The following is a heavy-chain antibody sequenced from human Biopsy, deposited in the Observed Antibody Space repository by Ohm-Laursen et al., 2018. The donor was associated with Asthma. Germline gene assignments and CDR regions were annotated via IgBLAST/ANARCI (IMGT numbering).Heavy chain of an antibody. V-gene: IGHV1-3*01. J-gene: IGHJ3*02. D-gene: IGHD6-19*01. CDR3: ASSIAVADSDAFDI. Sequence: ASLKVSCKVSGYTFTSYAIHWVRQAPGQRLEWMGWINAGNGNTKYSQKLQGRVTITRDTSASTAYMELSSLRSEDTAVYYCASSIAVADSDAFDIWGQGTMVTVSS. CDR1: GYTFTSYA. CDR2: INAGNGNT.